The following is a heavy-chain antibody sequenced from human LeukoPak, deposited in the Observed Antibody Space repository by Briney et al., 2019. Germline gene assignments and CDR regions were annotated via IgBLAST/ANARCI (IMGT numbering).Heavy chain of an antibody. Sequence: SETLSLTCTVSGGSISSYYWSWIRQPAGKGLEWIGRIYTSGSTNYNPSLKSRVTMSVDTSKNQFSLKLSSVTAADTAVYYCAVNYYGSGSYDRGLYYFDYWGQGTLVTVSS. D-gene: IGHD3-10*01. J-gene: IGHJ4*02. CDR1: GGSISSYY. CDR2: IYTSGST. V-gene: IGHV4-4*07. CDR3: AVNYYGSGSYDRGLYYFDY.